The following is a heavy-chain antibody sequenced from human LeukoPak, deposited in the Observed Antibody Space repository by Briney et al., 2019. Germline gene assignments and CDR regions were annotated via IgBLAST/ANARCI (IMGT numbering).Heavy chain of an antibody. CDR2: INHSGST. Sequence: PSETLSLTCAVYGGSFSGYYWSWIRQPPGKGPEWIGEINHSGSTNYNPSLKSRVTISVDTSKNRFSLKLSSVTAADTAVYYCARGANYYYGSGSYYAYWGQGTLVTVSS. CDR1: GGSFSGYY. J-gene: IGHJ4*02. CDR3: ARGANYYYGSGSYYAY. V-gene: IGHV4-34*01. D-gene: IGHD3-10*01.